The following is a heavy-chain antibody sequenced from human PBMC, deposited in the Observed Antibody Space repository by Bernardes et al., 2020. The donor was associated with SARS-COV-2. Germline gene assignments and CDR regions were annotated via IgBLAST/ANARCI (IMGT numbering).Heavy chain of an antibody. CDR1: GGSFTGFS. D-gene: IGHD2-15*01. V-gene: IGHV4-34*01. Sequence: SETLSRTCGVSGGSFTGFSWIWIRQSPGKGMEWIGEINYRGRTEYNPSLKDRASISIDTSKNQFSLKLPSVTAADTALYYCARAKDETTMVVIIAWQMSYLDLWGHGTPVTVAS. CDR3: ARAKDETTMVVIIAWQMSYLDL. J-gene: IGHJ4*01. CDR2: INYRGRT.